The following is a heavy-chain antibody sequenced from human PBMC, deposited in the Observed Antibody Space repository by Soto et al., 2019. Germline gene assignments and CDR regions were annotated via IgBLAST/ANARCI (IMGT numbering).Heavy chain of an antibody. V-gene: IGHV2-5*01. D-gene: IGHD2-2*01. CDR3: AHLPRPAPYYYGMDV. CDR2: IYWNDDK. J-gene: IGHJ6*02. CDR1: GFSLSTSGVG. Sequence: QITLKESGPTLVKPTQTLTLTCTFSGFSLSTSGVGVGWIRQPPGNALEWLALIYWNDDKRSSPSLKSRLTITKDTSKNQVVLTMTNMDPVDTATYYCAHLPRPAPYYYGMDVRGQGTTVTVSS.